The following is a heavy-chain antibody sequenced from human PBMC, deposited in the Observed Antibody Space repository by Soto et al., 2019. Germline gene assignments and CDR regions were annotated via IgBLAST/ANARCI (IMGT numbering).Heavy chain of an antibody. CDR1: GGSISSGGYY. D-gene: IGHD3-10*01. V-gene: IGHV4-31*03. CDR2: IYYSGST. CDR3: AREPDYYYGSGSYLDAFDI. Sequence: QVQLQESGPGLVKPSQTLSLTCTVSGGSISSGGYYWSWIRQHPGKGLEWIGYIYYSGSTYYNPSLKSRVTISVDTSTNQFSLKLSSVTAADTAVYYCAREPDYYYGSGSYLDAFDIWGQGTMVTVSS. J-gene: IGHJ3*02.